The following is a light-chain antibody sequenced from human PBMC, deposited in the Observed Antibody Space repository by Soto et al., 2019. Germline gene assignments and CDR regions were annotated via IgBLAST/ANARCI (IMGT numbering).Light chain of an antibody. CDR1: SSDVGGYNY. Sequence: QSALTQPASVSGSPGQSITISCTGTSSDVGGYNYVSWYQQHPGKAPKLMIYDVSNRPSGVSNRFSGSKSGNTASLTISGLQAEDEADYSCSSYTSSSTPLCVFGTGTKLTV. CDR2: DVS. CDR3: SSYTSSSTPLCV. J-gene: IGLJ1*01. V-gene: IGLV2-14*01.